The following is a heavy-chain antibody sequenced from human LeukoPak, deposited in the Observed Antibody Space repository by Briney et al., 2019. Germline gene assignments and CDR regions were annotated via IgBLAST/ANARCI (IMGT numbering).Heavy chain of an antibody. CDR2: IHDNGRT. J-gene: IGHJ4*02. CDR1: GGPISGYF. V-gene: IGHV4-59*01. Sequence: SETLSLTCTVSGGPISGYFWSWIRQPPGKGLEWIGYIHDNGRTTYNPSLRSRVIISIDTSKSQFALKLNSLTPTDTAVYYCARVGGYSGFYWGQGTLVTVSS. D-gene: IGHD5-12*01. CDR3: ARVGGYSGFY.